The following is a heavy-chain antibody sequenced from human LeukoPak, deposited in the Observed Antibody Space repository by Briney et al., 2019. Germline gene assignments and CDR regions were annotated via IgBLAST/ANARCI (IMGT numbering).Heavy chain of an antibody. J-gene: IGHJ6*02. D-gene: IGHD3-9*01. CDR1: GGSISSGGYY. CDR2: IYYSGST. CDR3: ARGSLLRYFDWLLYPYYYYGMDV. V-gene: IGHV4-31*03. Sequence: SETLSLTCTVSGGSISSGGYYWSWIRQHPGKGLEWIGYIYYSGSTYYNPSLKSRVTISVDTSKNQFSLKLSSVTAADTAVYYCARGSLLRYFDWLLYPYYYYGMDVWGQGTTVAVSS.